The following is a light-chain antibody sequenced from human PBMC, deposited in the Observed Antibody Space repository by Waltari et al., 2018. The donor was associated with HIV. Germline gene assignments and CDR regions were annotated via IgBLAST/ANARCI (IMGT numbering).Light chain of an antibody. CDR3: LQNIRAPFA. CDR2: LAS. CDR1: ESLRHSNGRNY. Sequence: DVLATQFPLSLTVSPGETATISCRATESLRHSNGRNYLDWYVQRPGQTPRLVIDLASNRASGVPDRFVGGGSGTDFTLRITRVETGDVGTYFCLQNIRAPFAFGQGT. V-gene: IGKV2-28*01. J-gene: IGKJ2*01.